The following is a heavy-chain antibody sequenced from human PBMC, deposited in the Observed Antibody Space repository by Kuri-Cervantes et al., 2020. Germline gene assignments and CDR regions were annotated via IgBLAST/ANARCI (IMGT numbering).Heavy chain of an antibody. CDR2: INHSGST. Sequence: LRLSCTVSGGSISSGDYYWSWIRQPPGKGLEWIGEINHSGSTNYNPSLKSRVTISVDTSKNQFSLKLSSVTAADTAVYYCARDPPDSISGPGWFDPWGQGTLVTVSS. D-gene: IGHD6-13*01. CDR1: GGSISSGDYY. V-gene: IGHV4-30-4*01. J-gene: IGHJ5*02. CDR3: ARDPPDSISGPGWFDP.